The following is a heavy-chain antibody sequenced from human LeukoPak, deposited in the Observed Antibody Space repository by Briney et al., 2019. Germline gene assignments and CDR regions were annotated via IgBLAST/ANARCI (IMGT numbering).Heavy chain of an antibody. Sequence: ASVKVSCKASGYTFTSYTIHWVRQAPGQRLEWMGWINAGNGNAKYSQKFQGRVTITRDTSASTAYMELSSLRSEDMAVYYCARGGGLTAVGDYWGQGTLVTVSS. CDR2: INAGNGNA. J-gene: IGHJ4*02. V-gene: IGHV1-3*01. CDR3: ARGGGLTAVGDY. CDR1: GYTFTSYT. D-gene: IGHD6-13*01.